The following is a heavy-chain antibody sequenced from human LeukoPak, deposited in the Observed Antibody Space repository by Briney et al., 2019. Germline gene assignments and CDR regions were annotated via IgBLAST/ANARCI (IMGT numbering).Heavy chain of an antibody. Sequence: ASVKVSCKASGYTFTSYYMHWVRQAPGRGLEWMGWINTNSGNPKYAQGFRGRFVFSVDTSVSTTFLQINNLTTDDTAVYYCARDGLVRAVDDIDAFMCGDKGQRSSSLQ. J-gene: IGHJ3*01. CDR3: ARDGLVRAVDDIDAFM. V-gene: IGHV7-4-1*02. CDR2: INTNSGNP. D-gene: IGHD3-22*01. CDR1: GYTFTSYY.